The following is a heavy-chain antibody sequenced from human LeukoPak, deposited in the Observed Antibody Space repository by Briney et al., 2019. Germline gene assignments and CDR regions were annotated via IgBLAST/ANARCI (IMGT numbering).Heavy chain of an antibody. Sequence: GGSLRLSCAASGFTFSRYAMHWVRQAPGKGLEWVAVISYDGSNKFHADSVRGRFTISRDNSKNTLFLQMNSLRPEDTAVYYCARGPDYDILADYFDYWGQGTLVTVSS. D-gene: IGHD3-9*01. CDR3: ARGPDYDILADYFDY. J-gene: IGHJ4*02. CDR2: ISYDGSNK. CDR1: GFTFSRYA. V-gene: IGHV3-30*04.